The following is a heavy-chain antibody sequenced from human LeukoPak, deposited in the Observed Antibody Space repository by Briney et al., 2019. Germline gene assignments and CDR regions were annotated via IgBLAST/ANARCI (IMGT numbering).Heavy chain of an antibody. CDR3: PRDDKRRNIVVVVSATAFDI. CDR2: ISISSRYI. J-gene: IGHJ3*02. Sequence: PGGSLRLSCAASAFPFSSFEMSWVRQAPGKGLEWVSSISISSRYIYYAYSVKVRFTISSANAKNSLYLHMNSLRAEATVVDYCPRDDKRRNIVVVVSATAFDILRQGTMVAVCS. V-gene: IGHV3-21*01. D-gene: IGHD2-15*01. CDR1: AFPFSSFE.